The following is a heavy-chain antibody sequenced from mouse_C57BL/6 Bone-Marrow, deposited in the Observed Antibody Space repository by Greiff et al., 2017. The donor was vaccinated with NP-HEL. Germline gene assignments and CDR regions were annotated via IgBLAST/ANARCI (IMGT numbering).Heavy chain of an antibody. Sequence: EVQLVESGPELVKPGASVKMSCKASGYTFTDYNMHWVKQSHGKSLEWIGYINPNNGGTSYNQKFKGKATLTVNKSSSTAYMELRSLTSEDSAVYYCAKGYSNYHYAMDYWGQGTSVTVSS. CDR1: GYTFTDYN. D-gene: IGHD2-5*01. CDR3: AKGYSNYHYAMDY. CDR2: INPNNGGT. J-gene: IGHJ4*01. V-gene: IGHV1-22*01.